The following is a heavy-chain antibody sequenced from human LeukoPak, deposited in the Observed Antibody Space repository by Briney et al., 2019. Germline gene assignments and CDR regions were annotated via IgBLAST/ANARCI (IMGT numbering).Heavy chain of an antibody. CDR3: ARPGRRDGSNGDYWYFDL. CDR1: GGSITNYY. J-gene: IGHJ2*01. CDR2: VSYSGRT. Sequence: SETLSLTCTVSGGSITNYYWNWVRQSPGKDLEWIGYVSYSGRTHYSSSLKSRVSISVDTSKNQFSLNLTSVTAADTAVYYCARPGRRDGSNGDYWYFDLWGRGTLVTVSS. D-gene: IGHD5-24*01. V-gene: IGHV4-59*01.